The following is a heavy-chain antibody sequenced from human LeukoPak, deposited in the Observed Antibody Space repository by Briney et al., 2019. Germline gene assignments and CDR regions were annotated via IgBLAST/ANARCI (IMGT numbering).Heavy chain of an antibody. V-gene: IGHV1-18*01. CDR1: GYTFPSYG. Sequence: ASVKVSCKASGYTFPSYGISWVRQAPGQGREWMGWISTYNGNTNYAQKLQGRVTLNTDTSTSTDYMDPRSLRSDDTAMYCCARDPGYVSSSSWYYYYYYYMDGWGKGTTVTVSS. J-gene: IGHJ6*03. CDR2: ISTYNGNT. CDR3: ARDPGYVSSSSWYYYYYYYMDG. D-gene: IGHD6-13*01.